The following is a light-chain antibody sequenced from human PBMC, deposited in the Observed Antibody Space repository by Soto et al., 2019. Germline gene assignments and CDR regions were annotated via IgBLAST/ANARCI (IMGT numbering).Light chain of an antibody. Sequence: DIQMTQSPSTLSASVGDTVTFTCRASQSIGNWMAWYQQTPGKAPKLLIYRGSSLQSGVPSRFSGSGSGTEFTLTIVNLQPVDFAVYFCQQFNIYPYTFGPGTKLEIK. CDR1: QSIGNW. J-gene: IGKJ2*01. V-gene: IGKV1-5*03. CDR2: RGS. CDR3: QQFNIYPYT.